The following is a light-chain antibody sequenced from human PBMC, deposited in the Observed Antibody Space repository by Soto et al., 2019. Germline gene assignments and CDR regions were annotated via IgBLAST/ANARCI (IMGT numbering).Light chain of an antibody. Sequence: EIVLTQSPGTLSLSPGERATLSCRASQSVSSTYLIWYQQKPGQAPRLLIYGASSRATGVPDRFSGGGSGTDFTLTISRLEPEDFAVYYCQQRSNWPSITFGQGTRLEIK. CDR3: QQRSNWPSIT. V-gene: IGKV3D-20*02. CDR1: QSVSSTY. CDR2: GAS. J-gene: IGKJ5*01.